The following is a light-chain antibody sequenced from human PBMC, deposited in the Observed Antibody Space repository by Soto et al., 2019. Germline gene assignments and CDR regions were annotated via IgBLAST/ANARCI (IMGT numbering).Light chain of an antibody. V-gene: IGLV2-23*02. CDR3: CSYAGSSTFYV. Sequence: QSVLTQPASVSGSPGQSITISCTGTSSDVGSYNLVSWYQQHPGEAPKLMIYEVSKRPSGVSNRFSGSKSGNTASLTISGLQAEDEVDYYCCSYAGSSTFYVFGTGTKVTV. CDR2: EVS. CDR1: SSDVGSYNL. J-gene: IGLJ1*01.